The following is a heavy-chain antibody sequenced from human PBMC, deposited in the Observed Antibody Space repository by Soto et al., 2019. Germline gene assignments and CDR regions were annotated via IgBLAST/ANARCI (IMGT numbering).Heavy chain of an antibody. D-gene: IGHD6-19*01. CDR1: GFTFSSYA. V-gene: IGHV3-23*01. CDR2: ISGSGGST. J-gene: IGHJ4*02. Sequence: EVQLLESGGGLVQPGGSLRLSCAASGFTFSSYAMSWVRQAPGKGLGWGSVISGSGGSTYYAASAKGRFTISRDNSKTTLSLQMTSLSADDTALSYCARRTSGWHLDYWGQGTLVTVSS. CDR3: ARRTSGWHLDY.